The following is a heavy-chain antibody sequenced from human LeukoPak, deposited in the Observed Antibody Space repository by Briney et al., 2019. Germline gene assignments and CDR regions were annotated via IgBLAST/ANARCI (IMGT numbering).Heavy chain of an antibody. J-gene: IGHJ5*02. D-gene: IGHD3-22*01. CDR1: GFTVSSNS. CDR2: IYSDNT. Sequence: GGSLRLSCTVSGFTVSSNSMSWVRQAPGKGLEWVSFIYSDNTHYSDSVKGRFTISRDNSKNTLYLQMNSLKTEDTAVYYCTRYSRSLEDSSGYPIPFHPWGQGTLVTVSS. CDR3: TRYSRSLEDSSGYPIPFHP. V-gene: IGHV3-53*01.